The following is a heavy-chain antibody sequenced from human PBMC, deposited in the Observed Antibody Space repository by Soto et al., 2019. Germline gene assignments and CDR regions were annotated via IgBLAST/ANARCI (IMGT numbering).Heavy chain of an antibody. Sequence: QLQLQESGPGLVKPSETLSLTCSVSGGSISNTSFHWGWIRQPPGKGLEWIGSLDYSGSTYYNPSFESRVAISVDRSKNQFSLKLTSVTAADTAVYYCARLGYCTSTRCSSSPYYYMDVWGRGTTVTVSS. CDR3: ARLGYCTSTRCSSSPYYYMDV. CDR2: LDYSGST. CDR1: GGSISNTSFH. J-gene: IGHJ6*03. V-gene: IGHV4-39*01. D-gene: IGHD2-2*01.